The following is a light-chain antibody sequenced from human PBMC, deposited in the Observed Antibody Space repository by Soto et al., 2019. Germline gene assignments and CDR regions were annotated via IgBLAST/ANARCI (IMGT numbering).Light chain of an antibody. V-gene: IGKV1-12*01. J-gene: IGKJ3*01. CDR1: QGISGW. Sequence: DILMTQSPSSVSASVGDRVTITCRASQGISGWLAWYQQKPGKAPKLLIYAASTLQSGVPSRFTGSESGTDFTLTISSLQPEDFAVYYCQQRSNWPLFGPGTKVDIK. CDR2: AAS. CDR3: QQRSNWPL.